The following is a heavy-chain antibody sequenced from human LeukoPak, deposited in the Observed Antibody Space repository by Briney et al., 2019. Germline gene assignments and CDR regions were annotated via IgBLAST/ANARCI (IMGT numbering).Heavy chain of an antibody. V-gene: IGHV4-34*01. CDR3: ARGWGGSPGPYYFDY. CDR2: INHSGST. Sequence: SETLSLTCAVYGGXFSGYYCSWIRQPPGKGLEWIGEINHSGSTNYNPSLKSRVTISVDTSKNQFSLKLSSVTAADTAVYYCARGWGGSPGPYYFDYWGQGTLVTVSS. D-gene: IGHD1-26*01. CDR1: GGXFSGYY. J-gene: IGHJ4*02.